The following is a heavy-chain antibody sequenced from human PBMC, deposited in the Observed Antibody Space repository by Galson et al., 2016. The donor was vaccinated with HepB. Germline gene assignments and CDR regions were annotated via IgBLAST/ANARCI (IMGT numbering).Heavy chain of an antibody. CDR2: ISPGDSDT. V-gene: IGHV5-51*01. J-gene: IGHJ5*02. D-gene: IGHD3/OR15-3a*01. CDR3: ARGTGPPNNWFDP. CDR1: GYRFTSYW. Sequence: QSGAEVKKPGESLKISCTGSGYRFTSYWIGWVRQMPGKGLEWMGIISPGDSDTRYTPSFQGQVTISADKSISTAYLQWSSLKASDTAMYYCARGTGPPNNWFDPWGQGTLVTVSS.